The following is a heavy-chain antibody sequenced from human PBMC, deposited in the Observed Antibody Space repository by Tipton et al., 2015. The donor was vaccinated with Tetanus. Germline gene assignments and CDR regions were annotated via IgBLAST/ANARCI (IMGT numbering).Heavy chain of an antibody. D-gene: IGHD3-10*01. CDR3: ARAGELLWFGELQYYYYYMDV. J-gene: IGHJ6*03. CDR2: IIPIFGTA. V-gene: IGHV1-69*01. Sequence: QSGPEVKKPGSSVKASCKASGGTFSSYAISWVRQAPGQGLEWMGGIIPIFGTANYAQKFQGRVTITADESTSTAYMELSSLRSEDTAVYYCARAGELLWFGELQYYYYYMDVWGKGTTVTVSS. CDR1: GGTFSSYA.